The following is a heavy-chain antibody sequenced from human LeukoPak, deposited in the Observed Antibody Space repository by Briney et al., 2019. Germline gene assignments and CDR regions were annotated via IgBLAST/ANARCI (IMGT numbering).Heavy chain of an antibody. D-gene: IGHD3-10*01. CDR1: GFTFSSYW. CDR3: ARDLVRGAAGDAFDI. CDR2: IKQDGSEK. Sequence: PGGSLRLSCAASGFTFSSYWMSWVRQAPGKGLEWVANIKQDGSEKYYVDSVKGRFTISRDNAKNSLYLQMNSLRAEDTAVYYCARDLVRGAAGDAFDIWGQGTMVTVSS. V-gene: IGHV3-7*01. J-gene: IGHJ3*02.